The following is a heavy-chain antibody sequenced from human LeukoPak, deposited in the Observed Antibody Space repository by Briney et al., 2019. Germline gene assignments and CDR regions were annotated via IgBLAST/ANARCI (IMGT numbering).Heavy chain of an antibody. Sequence: VSVKVSCKASGYTFTSYGISWVRQAPGQGLEWMGWISAYNGNTNYAQKLQGRVTMTTDTSTSTAYMELRSLRSEDTAVYYCATSAVVAADYYYMDVWGKGTTVTVSS. D-gene: IGHD2-15*01. CDR1: GYTFTSYG. CDR2: ISAYNGNT. CDR3: ATSAVVAADYYYMDV. J-gene: IGHJ6*03. V-gene: IGHV1-18*01.